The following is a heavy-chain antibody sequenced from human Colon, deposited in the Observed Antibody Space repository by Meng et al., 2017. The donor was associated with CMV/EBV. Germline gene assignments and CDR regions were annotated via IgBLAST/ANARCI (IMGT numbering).Heavy chain of an antibody. Sequence: GESLKISCAASGFSFDSYWMKWVRQAPGKGLEWVANINQDGSVKYYVDSVKGRFTISRDSADNSLYLQMNSLMAEDTAVYYCARDGGYYDSSGTYPVGLDYWGQGTLVTVSS. CDR2: INQDGSVK. V-gene: IGHV3-7*01. CDR3: ARDGGYYDSSGTYPVGLDY. CDR1: GFSFDSYW. D-gene: IGHD3-22*01. J-gene: IGHJ4*02.